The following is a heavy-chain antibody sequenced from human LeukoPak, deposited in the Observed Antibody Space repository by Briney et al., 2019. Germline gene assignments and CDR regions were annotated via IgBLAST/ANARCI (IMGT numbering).Heavy chain of an antibody. Sequence: GGSLRLSRTASGFTFGDYAMSWVRQATGRGLEWVSAISGSGGSTYYADSVKDRFTISRDNSENTLYLQMNSLRAGDTAVYYCAKGSSGSYYPYYFDSWGQGTLVTVSS. CDR2: ISGSGGST. D-gene: IGHD3-10*01. CDR3: AKGSSGSYYPYYFDS. J-gene: IGHJ4*02. V-gene: IGHV3-23*01. CDR1: GFTFGDYA.